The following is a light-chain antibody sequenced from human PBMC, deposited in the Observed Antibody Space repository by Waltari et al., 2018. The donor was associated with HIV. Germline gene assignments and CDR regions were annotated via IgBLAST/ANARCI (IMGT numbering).Light chain of an antibody. J-gene: IGLJ3*02. Sequence: QSTLTQPPSVSGAPGQWVTISCTGRSANIGAGHAVQLFQQVPGTAPKLLIYNNNDRPSGVPDRFSGSKSGTSASLAITGLQAEDESDYYCQSYDNSLNGWVFGGGTKLTVL. CDR3: QSYDNSLNGWV. CDR2: NNN. CDR1: SANIGAGHA. V-gene: IGLV1-40*01.